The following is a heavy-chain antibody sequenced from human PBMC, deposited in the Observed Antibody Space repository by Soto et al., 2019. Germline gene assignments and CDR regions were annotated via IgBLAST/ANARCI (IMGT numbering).Heavy chain of an antibody. CDR1: GFSLSTSGVG. CDR3: AHTPVGGILTRTWGYFDY. J-gene: IGHJ4*02. Sequence: QITLKESGPTLVKPTQTLTLTCTFSGFSLSTSGVGVGWIRQPPGKALEWLALIYWDDDKRYRPSLKSRLTITKDTSKNQVVLTMTNMDPVDTATYYCAHTPVGGILTRTWGYFDYWGQGTLVTVSS. D-gene: IGHD3-9*01. V-gene: IGHV2-5*02. CDR2: IYWDDDK.